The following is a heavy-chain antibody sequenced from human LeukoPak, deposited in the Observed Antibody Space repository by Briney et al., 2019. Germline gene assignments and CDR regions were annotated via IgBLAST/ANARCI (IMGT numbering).Heavy chain of an antibody. CDR1: GGSISSGGYS. J-gene: IGHJ4*02. CDR2: IYYSGST. D-gene: IGHD4/OR15-4a*01. V-gene: IGHV4-30-4*07. Sequence: PSETLSLTCAVYGGSISSGGYSWSWIRQPPGKGLEWNAYIYYSGSTYYNPSLKSRVTISVDTSKNQFSLKLSSVTAADKAVYYCARLTSINSRSPSDSWGQGALVTVSS. CDR3: ARLTSINSRSPSDS.